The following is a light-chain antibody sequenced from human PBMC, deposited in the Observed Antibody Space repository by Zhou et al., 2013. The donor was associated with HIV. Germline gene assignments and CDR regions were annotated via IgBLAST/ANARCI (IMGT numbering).Light chain of an antibody. Sequence: DVQMTQSPPSLSASVGDRVTITCRASQTIATYLNWYQQTPGKAPKFLISAASSLQSGVPSRFSGSGSGTYFTLTISNLQPEDIASYYCQQYKIYPLTFGGGTKVEIK. CDR2: AAS. J-gene: IGKJ4*01. V-gene: IGKV1-39*01. CDR3: QQYKIYPLT. CDR1: QTIATY.